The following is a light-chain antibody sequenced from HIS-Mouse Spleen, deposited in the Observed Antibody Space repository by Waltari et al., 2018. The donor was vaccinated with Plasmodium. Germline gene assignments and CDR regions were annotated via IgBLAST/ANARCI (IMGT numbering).Light chain of an antibody. J-gene: IGLJ3*02. CDR1: SSDVGSYTL. CDR2: EGS. CDR3: CSYAGSSTNWV. Sequence: QSALTQPASVSGSPGQSITISCTGTSSDVGSYTLFSWYQQHPGKAPKLMIYEGSKRPSGVSNRFSGSKSGNTASLTISGLQAEDEADYYCCSYAGSSTNWVFGGGTKLTVL. V-gene: IGLV2-23*01.